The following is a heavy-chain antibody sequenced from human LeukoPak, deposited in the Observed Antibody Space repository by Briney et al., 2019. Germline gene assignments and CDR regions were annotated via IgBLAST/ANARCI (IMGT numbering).Heavy chain of an antibody. J-gene: IGHJ1*01. Sequence: SETLSLTCTVSGGSISSYYWSWIRQPPGKGLEWIGYIYYSGSTNYNPSLKSRVTMSVDTSKNQFSLKLSSVTAADTAVYYCARDGTSSSWYVYFQHWGQGTLVTVSS. D-gene: IGHD6-13*01. CDR1: GGSISSYY. V-gene: IGHV4-59*12. CDR2: IYYSGST. CDR3: ARDGTSSSWYVYFQH.